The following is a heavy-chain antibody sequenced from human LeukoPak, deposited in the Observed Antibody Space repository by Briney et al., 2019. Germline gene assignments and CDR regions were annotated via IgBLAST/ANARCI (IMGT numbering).Heavy chain of an antibody. Sequence: PGGSLRLSCAASGFVVSDNYMSWVRQAPGQGLEWVSLIYTSGITKYTDSVKGRFTISRDNAKNTLYLQMNTLSAEDTAVYYCVGYYVSKFDYWGQGTLVTVSS. D-gene: IGHD3-16*01. CDR3: VGYYVSKFDY. CDR1: GFVVSDNY. J-gene: IGHJ4*02. CDR2: IYTSGIT. V-gene: IGHV3-66*02.